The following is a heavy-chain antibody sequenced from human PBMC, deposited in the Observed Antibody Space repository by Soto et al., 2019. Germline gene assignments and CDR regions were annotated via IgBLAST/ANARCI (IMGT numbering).Heavy chain of an antibody. CDR1: GGSISCHC. J-gene: IGHJ4*02. D-gene: IGHD5-18*01. CDR3: ARITRPDSDALYYFDY. CDR2: THYSGST. V-gene: IGHV4-59*11. Sequence: SETLSLTCTVSGGSISCHCCSWLRQPPGKGLEWIGYTHYSGSTNYNPSLKSRVSTSVDTSKNHCSLSLSSVTAADTAVYFCARITRPDSDALYYFDYWGQGILVTVSS.